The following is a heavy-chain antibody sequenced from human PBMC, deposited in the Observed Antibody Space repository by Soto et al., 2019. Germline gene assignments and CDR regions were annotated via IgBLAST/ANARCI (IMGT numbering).Heavy chain of an antibody. CDR1: GYSFAGYW. V-gene: IGHV1-3*01. Sequence: GESLKISCKGSGYSFAGYWITWVRQAPGQGLEWMGWINAGNGDTKYSQKFQGRVTITRDTSASTAYMELSSLRSEDTAVYYCARDWTHYDSSGPGDYWGQGTLVTVSS. CDR3: ARDWTHYDSSGPGDY. D-gene: IGHD3-22*01. J-gene: IGHJ4*02. CDR2: INAGNGDT.